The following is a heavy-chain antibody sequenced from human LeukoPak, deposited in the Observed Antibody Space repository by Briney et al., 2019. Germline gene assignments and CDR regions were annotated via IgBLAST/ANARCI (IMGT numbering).Heavy chain of an antibody. CDR3: ARDGDGYNADY. D-gene: IGHD5-24*01. Sequence: GGSLRLSCEASGFTFSSSNMNWVRQAPGRGLEWVSSISSSSSYIYYADSVKGRFTISRDNAKNSLFLQMNSLRVEDTAVYYCARDGDGYNADYWGQGTLVTVSS. CDR1: GFTFSSSN. J-gene: IGHJ4*02. V-gene: IGHV3-21*01. CDR2: ISSSSSYI.